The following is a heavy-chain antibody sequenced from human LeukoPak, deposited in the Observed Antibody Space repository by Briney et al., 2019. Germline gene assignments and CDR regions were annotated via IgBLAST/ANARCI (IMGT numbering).Heavy chain of an antibody. Sequence: GGSLRLSCAVSGFTFGDYFLDWVRQAPGKGLEWVGRSRNKAKSHTTEYAASVKGRFTISRDDSKNSLNLQMNSLKTEDTAVYYCVRVGSVAGSDYLDYWGQGTLVTVSS. J-gene: IGHJ4*02. CDR3: VRVGSVAGSDYLDY. CDR1: GFTFGDYF. V-gene: IGHV3-72*01. D-gene: IGHD6-19*01. CDR2: SRNKAKSHTT.